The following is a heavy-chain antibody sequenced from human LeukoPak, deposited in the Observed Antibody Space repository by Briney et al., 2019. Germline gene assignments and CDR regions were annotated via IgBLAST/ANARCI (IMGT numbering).Heavy chain of an antibody. J-gene: IGHJ4*02. CDR2: ISGSAYST. Sequence: GGSLRLSCAASGFTFSSDAMSWVRQAPGKGLEWVSGISGSAYSTYYADSVQGRFTISRDNSKNTLYLQMNSLRAEDTAVYSCAKEAGYSGYDYPDYWGQGTLVTVSS. V-gene: IGHV3-23*01. CDR1: GFTFSSDA. D-gene: IGHD5-12*01. CDR3: AKEAGYSGYDYPDY.